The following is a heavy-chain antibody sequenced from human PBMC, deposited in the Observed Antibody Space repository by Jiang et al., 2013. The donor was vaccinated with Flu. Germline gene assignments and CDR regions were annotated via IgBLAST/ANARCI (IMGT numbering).Heavy chain of an antibody. J-gene: IGHJ3*02. CDR1: GDSVSSNSAA. CDR3: ARDKYSSGWYGDAFDI. Sequence: SQTLSLTCAISGDSVSSNSAAWNWIRQSPSRGLEWLGRAYYRSKWYNDYAVSVKSRITINPDTSKNQFSLQLNSVTPEDTAAYYCARDKYSSGWYGDAFDIWGQGTMVTVSS. CDR2: AYYRSKWYN. V-gene: IGHV6-1*01. D-gene: IGHD6-19*01.